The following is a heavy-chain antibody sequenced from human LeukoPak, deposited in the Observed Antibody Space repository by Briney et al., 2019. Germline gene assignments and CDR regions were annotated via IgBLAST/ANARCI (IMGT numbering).Heavy chain of an antibody. V-gene: IGHV3-23*01. CDR2: ISGSGGST. CDR1: GFTFSSYA. D-gene: IGHD3-3*01. J-gene: IGHJ4*02. Sequence: PGGSLRLSCAASGFTFSSYAMSWVRQAPGKGLEWVSAISGSGGSTYYADSVKGRFTISRDNSKNTLYLQMNSLRAEDTAVYYCAKVLLESLDFWSESWNDTGENYWGQGTLVTVSS. CDR3: AKVLLESLDFWSESWNDTGENY.